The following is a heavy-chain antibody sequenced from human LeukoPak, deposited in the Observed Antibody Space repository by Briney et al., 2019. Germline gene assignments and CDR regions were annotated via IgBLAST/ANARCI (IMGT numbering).Heavy chain of an antibody. CDR1: GYTFTSYG. V-gene: IGHV1-18*01. D-gene: IGHD3-10*01. CDR2: ISAYNGNT. CDR3: AKALQTPPGGYFQH. Sequence: GASVKVSCKASGYTFTSYGISWVRQAPGQGLEWMGWISAYNGNTNYAQKLQGRVTMTTDTSTSTAYMELRSLRAEDTAVYYCAKALQTPPGGYFQHWGQGTLVTVSS. J-gene: IGHJ1*01.